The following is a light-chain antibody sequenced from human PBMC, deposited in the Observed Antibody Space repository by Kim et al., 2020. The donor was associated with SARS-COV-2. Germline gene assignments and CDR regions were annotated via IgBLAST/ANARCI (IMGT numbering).Light chain of an antibody. CDR2: DNN. CDR3: QSYDSSLRGSV. V-gene: IGLV1-40*01. Sequence: QRGTTSCTGSSSNIGAGYDVHWYQQLPGTAPKLLIYDNNNRPSGVPDRFSGSKSGTSASLAITGLQAEDEADYYCQSYDSSLRGSVFGVGTKVTVL. J-gene: IGLJ1*01. CDR1: SSNIGAGYD.